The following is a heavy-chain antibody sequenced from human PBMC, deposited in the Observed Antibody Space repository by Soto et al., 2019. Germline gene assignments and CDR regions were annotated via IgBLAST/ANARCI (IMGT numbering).Heavy chain of an antibody. D-gene: IGHD6-19*01. CDR3: AKGGRQWLVTSDFNY. V-gene: IGHV3-48*01. CDR1: GFTFSSYS. J-gene: IGHJ4*02. Sequence: EVQLVESGGGLVQPGGSLRLSCAASGFTFSSYSMNWVRQAPGKGLEWVSYISSSSSTIYYADSVKGRFTISRDSSKNTVSLEMTSLRAEDTAVYYCAKGGRQWLVTSDFNYWGQGALVTVSS. CDR2: ISSSSSTI.